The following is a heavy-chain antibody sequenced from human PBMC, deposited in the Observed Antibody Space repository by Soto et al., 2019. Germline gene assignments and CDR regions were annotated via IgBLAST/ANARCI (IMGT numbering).Heavy chain of an antibody. CDR2: ISYDGSNK. D-gene: IGHD5-12*01. V-gene: IGHV3-30-3*01. Sequence: QVQLVESGGGVVQPGRSLRLSCAASGFTFSSYAMHWVRQAPGKGLEWVAVISYDGSNKYYADSVKGRFTISRGNSKNTLYLQMNSLRAEDTAVYYCARERVWGYSGYDYYYYGMDVWGQGTTVTVSS. CDR3: ARERVWGYSGYDYYYYGMDV. CDR1: GFTFSSYA. J-gene: IGHJ6*02.